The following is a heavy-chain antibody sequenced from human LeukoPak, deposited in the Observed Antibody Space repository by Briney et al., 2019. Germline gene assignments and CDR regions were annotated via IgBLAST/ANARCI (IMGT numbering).Heavy chain of an antibody. CDR2: IYSGGDT. D-gene: IGHD1-1*01. Sequence: GGSLRLSCAASGFSVGGYYMSWVRQAPGRGLEWVSVIYSGGDTSYADSVKGRFTVSRDNAKNTVDLHMNGLRAEDTAVYYCARDLDGWGQGTLVTVSS. CDR3: ARDLDG. CDR1: GFSVGGYY. J-gene: IGHJ4*02. V-gene: IGHV3-66*02.